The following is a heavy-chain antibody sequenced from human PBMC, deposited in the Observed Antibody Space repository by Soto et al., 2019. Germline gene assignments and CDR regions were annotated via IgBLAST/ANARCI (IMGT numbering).Heavy chain of an antibody. CDR1: GFSFSTYV. CDR3: VRDIDTSSHFGWFDP. Sequence: GGSLRLSCIDSGFSFSTYVMDWVRQAPGKGLEWVARILYDGSKEFYADSVKGRFIISRDNSKNTLFLQMDRLRVEDTAVYYCVRDIDTSSHFGWFDPWGQGTLVTVSS. CDR2: ILYDGSKE. V-gene: IGHV3-30*03. J-gene: IGHJ5*02. D-gene: IGHD2-2*01.